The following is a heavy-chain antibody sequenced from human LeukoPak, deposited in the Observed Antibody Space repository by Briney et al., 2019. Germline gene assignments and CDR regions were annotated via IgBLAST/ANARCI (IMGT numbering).Heavy chain of an antibody. V-gene: IGHV1-2*02. J-gene: IGHJ4*02. CDR3: ARDPSSVTLYFFDY. Sequence: PLASVKVSCKASGYTFRGNYIHWLRQALGQGLEWMGWIDANNGDTKSAQKFQGRVTMSRGTSISTAYMDQSSLSPDDAAVYYCARDPSSVTLYFFDYWGRGTLVTVSS. D-gene: IGHD4-11*01. CDR2: IDANNGDT. CDR1: GYTFRGNY.